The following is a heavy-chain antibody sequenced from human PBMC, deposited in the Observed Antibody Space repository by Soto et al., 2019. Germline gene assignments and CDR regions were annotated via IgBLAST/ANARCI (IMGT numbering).Heavy chain of an antibody. J-gene: IGHJ3*01. V-gene: IGHV6-1*01. CDR2: TYLRSKWSN. CDR1: GDSVSTNSAT. CDR3: ARAAVAFDAFDL. Sequence: QIQLQQSGPGLVKPSQTLSLTCVISGDSVSTNSATWNWIRQSPSRGLEWLGRTYLRSKWSNEYAVSVKSRIAIRPDTPKNLFSLQLSSVTPEDTAVYFCARAAVAFDAFDLWGQGTVVTVSS. D-gene: IGHD2-15*01.